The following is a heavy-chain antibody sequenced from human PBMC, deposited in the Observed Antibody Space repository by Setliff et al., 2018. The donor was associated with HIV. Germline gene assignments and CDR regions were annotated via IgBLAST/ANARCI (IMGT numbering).Heavy chain of an antibody. Sequence: ASVKVSCKASRCTFAKYFTHWVRQAPGQRLEWMGWINPGSGNTQYSQKLQGRITITRDSSASTVYLELSSLRFEDTAVYYCARVYCSGGACYSLNSWGQGALVTVSS. CDR3: ARVYCSGGACYSLNS. D-gene: IGHD2-15*01. CDR2: INPGSGNT. CDR1: RCTFAKYF. V-gene: IGHV1-3*01. J-gene: IGHJ4*02.